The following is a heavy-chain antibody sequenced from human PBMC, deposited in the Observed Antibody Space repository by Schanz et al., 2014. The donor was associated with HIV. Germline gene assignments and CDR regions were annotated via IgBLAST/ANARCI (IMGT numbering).Heavy chain of an antibody. CDR1: GLTLSSYG. D-gene: IGHD4-4*01. Sequence: EVQVLESGGDLVQPGGSLRLSCAASGLTLSSYGMSWVRQAPGKGLEWVSRINNDGSTTTYADSVKGRFTISRDNAKNTLYLQMNSLRAEDTAVYYCARETVNYYYGMDVWGQGTTVTVSS. J-gene: IGHJ6*02. CDR2: INNDGSTT. V-gene: IGHV3-74*01. CDR3: ARETVNYYYGMDV.